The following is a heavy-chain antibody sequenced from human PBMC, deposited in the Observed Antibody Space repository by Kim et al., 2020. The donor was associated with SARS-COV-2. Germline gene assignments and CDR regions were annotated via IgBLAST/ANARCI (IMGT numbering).Heavy chain of an antibody. D-gene: IGHD7-27*01. J-gene: IGHJ4*02. CDR3: ARDVGNSGSY. CDR2: YI. V-gene: IGHV3-21*01. Sequence: YIYYADSVKGRFTISRDNAKNSLYLQMNSLRAEDTAVYYCARDVGNSGSYWGQGTLVTVSS.